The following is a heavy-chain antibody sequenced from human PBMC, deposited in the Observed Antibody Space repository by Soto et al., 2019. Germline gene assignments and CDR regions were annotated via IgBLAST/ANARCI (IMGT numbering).Heavy chain of an antibody. CDR3: ASRGRYYDSSGYRRFDY. CDR1: GFTFSSYW. CDR2: IKQDGSEK. J-gene: IGHJ4*02. D-gene: IGHD3-22*01. Sequence: EVQLVESGGGLVQPGGSLRLSCAASGFTFSSYWMSWVRQAPGKGLEWVANIKQDGSEKYYVDSVKGRFTISRDNAKNSLYLQMNSLRAEDTAVYYCASRGRYYDSSGYRRFDYWGQGTLVTVSS. V-gene: IGHV3-7*03.